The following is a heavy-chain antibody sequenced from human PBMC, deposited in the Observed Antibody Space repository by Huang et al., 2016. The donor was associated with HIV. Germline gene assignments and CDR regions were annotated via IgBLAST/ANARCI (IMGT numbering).Heavy chain of an antibody. CDR3: ARHREGIGGAGRWVWFDP. J-gene: IGHJ5*02. Sequence: QVQLQESGPGLVKASETLSLACSVSGGSISSDTSYWGWIRQPPGEGLAWIGSIYYSGTTYYNPSLESRVTRSVDTSKNRFSLRLTSVTAADTAIYYCARHREGIGGAGRWVWFDPWGQGTRVIVSS. V-gene: IGHV4-39*01. D-gene: IGHD6-13*01. CDR1: GGSISSDTSY. CDR2: IYYSGTT.